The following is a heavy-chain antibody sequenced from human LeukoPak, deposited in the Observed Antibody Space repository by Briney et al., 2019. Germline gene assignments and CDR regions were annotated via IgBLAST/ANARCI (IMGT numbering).Heavy chain of an antibody. Sequence: KTGGSLRLSCAASGFTFSSYSMNWIRQAPGKGLEWVSSISSSTSYIYYADSVKGRFTISRDNSKNTLYLQMNSLRAEDTAVYYCARDLYYSSSWDYYYYGMDVWGQGTTVTVSS. CDR3: ARDLYYSSSWDYYYYGMDV. D-gene: IGHD6-6*01. CDR2: ISSSTSYI. V-gene: IGHV3-21*01. J-gene: IGHJ6*02. CDR1: GFTFSSYS.